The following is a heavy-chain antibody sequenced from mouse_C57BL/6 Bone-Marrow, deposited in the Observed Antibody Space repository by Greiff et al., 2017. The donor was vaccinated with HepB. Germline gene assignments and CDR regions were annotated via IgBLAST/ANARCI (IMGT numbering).Heavy chain of an antibody. Sequence: EVQLVESGGGLVKPGGSLKLSCAASGFTFSSYTMSWVRQTPEKRLEWVATISGGGGNTYYPDSVKGRFTISRDNAKNTLYLQMSSLRSEDTALYYCATYGYDAYWYFDVWGTGTTVTVSS. V-gene: IGHV5-9*01. D-gene: IGHD2-2*01. CDR1: GFTFSSYT. CDR2: ISGGGGNT. J-gene: IGHJ1*03. CDR3: ATYGYDAYWYFDV.